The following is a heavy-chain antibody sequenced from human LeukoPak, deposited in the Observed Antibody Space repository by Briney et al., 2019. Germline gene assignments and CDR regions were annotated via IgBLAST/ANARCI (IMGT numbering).Heavy chain of an antibody. CDR1: GFTVSSNY. J-gene: IGHJ5*02. CDR2: IYSGGST. Sequence: GGSLRLSCAASGFTVSSNYMSWVRQAPGKGLEWVSVIYSGGSTYYADSVKGRFTISRDNSKNTLYLQMNSLRAEDTAVYYCARESSSSWYNWFDPGGQGTLVTVSS. CDR3: ARESSSSWYNWFDP. D-gene: IGHD6-13*01. V-gene: IGHV3-66*01.